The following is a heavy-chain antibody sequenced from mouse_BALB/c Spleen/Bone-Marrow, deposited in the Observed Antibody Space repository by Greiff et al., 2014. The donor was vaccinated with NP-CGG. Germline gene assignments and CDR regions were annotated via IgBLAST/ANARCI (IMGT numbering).Heavy chain of an antibody. CDR3: ARDYYSSLYAMDY. CDR2: IWAGGST. Sequence: QVQLKESGPGLVAPSQSLSITCTVSGFSLTSYGVHWVRQPPGKGLEWLGVIWAGGSTNYNSALMSRLSISKDNSKSQVFLKMNSLQTDDTAMYYCARDYYSSLYAMDYWGQGTSVTVSS. D-gene: IGHD1-1*01. CDR1: GFSLTSYG. V-gene: IGHV2-9*02. J-gene: IGHJ4*01.